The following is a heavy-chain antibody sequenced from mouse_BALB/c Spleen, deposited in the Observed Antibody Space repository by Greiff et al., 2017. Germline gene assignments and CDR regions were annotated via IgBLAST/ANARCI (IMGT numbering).Heavy chain of an antibody. CDR1: GFTFSSYG. D-gene: IGHD2-2*01. V-gene: IGHV5-6*01. J-gene: IGHJ4*01. CDR3: ARRDYGYDGYYYAMDY. Sequence: EVQLVESGGDLVKPGGSLKLSCAASGFTFSSYGMSWVRQTPDKRLEWVATISSGGSYTYYPDSVKGRFTISRDNAKNTLYLQMSSLKSEDTAMYYCARRDYGYDGYYYAMDYWGQGTSVTVSS. CDR2: ISSGGSYT.